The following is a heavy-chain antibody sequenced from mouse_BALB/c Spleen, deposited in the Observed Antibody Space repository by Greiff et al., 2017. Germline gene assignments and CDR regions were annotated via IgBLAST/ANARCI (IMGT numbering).Heavy chain of an antibody. Sequence: EVHLVESGGGLVKPGGSLKLSCAASGFAFSSYDMSWVRQTPEKRLEWVAYISSGGGSTYYPDTVKGRFTISRDNAKNTLYLQMSSLKSEDTAMYYCARQTTPWYFDVWGAGTTVTVSS. CDR3: ARQTTPWYFDV. CDR1: GFAFSSYD. D-gene: IGHD1-1*01. V-gene: IGHV5-12-1*01. J-gene: IGHJ1*01. CDR2: ISSGGGST.